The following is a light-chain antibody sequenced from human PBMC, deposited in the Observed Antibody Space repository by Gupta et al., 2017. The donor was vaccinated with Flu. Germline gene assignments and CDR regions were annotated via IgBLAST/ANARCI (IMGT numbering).Light chain of an antibody. CDR3: QQRSSWPPG. Sequence: EIVLPQSPATLSLSPGERATLSCKAGQSISIYLAWYQQKPGQAPRLLIYDAYNRTTGIPARFSGSGSGTDFTLTINRLEPEDVAVYYCQQRSSWPPGFGEGTKVEIK. CDR1: QSISIY. CDR2: DAY. J-gene: IGKJ4*01. V-gene: IGKV3-11*01.